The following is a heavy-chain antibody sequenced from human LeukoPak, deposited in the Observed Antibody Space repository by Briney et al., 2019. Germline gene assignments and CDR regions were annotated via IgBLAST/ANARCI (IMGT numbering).Heavy chain of an antibody. D-gene: IGHD5-12*01. J-gene: IGHJ4*02. CDR2: ISTSGGTT. CDR3: ASGGYDWDAYDY. CDR1: GFTFSTYW. Sequence: GGSLRLSCAASGFTFSTYWVHWVRQAPGKGLEWVSAISTSGGTTYYADSVKGRFTISRDNSKNTLYLQMTNLRAEDTAVYYCASGGYDWDAYDYWGQGTPVTVSS. V-gene: IGHV3-23*01.